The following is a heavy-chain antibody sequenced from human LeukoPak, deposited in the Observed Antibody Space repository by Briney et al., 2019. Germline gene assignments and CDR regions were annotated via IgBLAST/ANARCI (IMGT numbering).Heavy chain of an antibody. CDR2: IYYSGYT. CDR3: ARHWGSDWYFDL. V-gene: IGHV4-59*01. D-gene: IGHD7-27*01. Sequence: SETLSLTCAVSGGSISNYYCSWIRQPPGKGLEWLGYIYYSGYTNYNPSLKSRVTISVDTSKNQFSLNLSSVTAADTAVYYCARHWGSDWYFDLWGRGTLVTVSS. CDR1: GGSISNYY. J-gene: IGHJ2*01.